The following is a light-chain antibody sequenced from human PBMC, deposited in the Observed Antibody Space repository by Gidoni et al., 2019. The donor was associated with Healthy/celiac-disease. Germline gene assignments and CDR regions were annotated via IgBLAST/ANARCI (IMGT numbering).Light chain of an antibody. J-gene: IGKJ5*01. V-gene: IGKV3-11*01. Sequence: EIVLTQSPATLFLSPGERATLSCRASQCVSSYLAWYQQKHGQAPRLLIYDASNRATGITARFSGSGSGTDFTLTISSLEPEDFAVYYCQQRSNWPPTITFGQGTRLEIK. CDR1: QCVSSY. CDR3: QQRSNWPPTIT. CDR2: DAS.